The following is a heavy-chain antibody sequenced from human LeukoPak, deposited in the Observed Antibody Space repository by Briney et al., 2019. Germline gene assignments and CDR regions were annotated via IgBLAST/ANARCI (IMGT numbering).Heavy chain of an antibody. Sequence: PGGSLRLSCAASGFTVSSNYMSWVRQAPGKGLEWVSVIYSGGSTYYADSVKGRFTISRGNSKNTLYLQMNSLRAEDTAVYYCARESHYYDSSGYSGAFDIWGQGTMVTVSS. CDR2: IYSGGST. CDR1: GFTVSSNY. CDR3: ARESHYYDSSGYSGAFDI. J-gene: IGHJ3*02. V-gene: IGHV3-53*01. D-gene: IGHD3-22*01.